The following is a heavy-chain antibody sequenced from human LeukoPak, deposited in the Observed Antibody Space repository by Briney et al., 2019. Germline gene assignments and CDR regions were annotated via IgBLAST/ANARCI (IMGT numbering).Heavy chain of an antibody. CDR1: GYTFTGYY. CDR3: ARGRGGSSPSTGDYYYYYYMDV. V-gene: IGHV1-2*06. CDR2: INPNSGGT. Sequence: ASVKVSCKASGYTFTGYYMHWVRQAPGQGLEWMGRINPNSGGTNYAQKFQGRVTMTRDTSISTAYMELSRLRSDDTAVYYCARGRGGSSPSTGDYYYYYYMDVWGKGTTVTVSS. D-gene: IGHD6-6*01. J-gene: IGHJ6*03.